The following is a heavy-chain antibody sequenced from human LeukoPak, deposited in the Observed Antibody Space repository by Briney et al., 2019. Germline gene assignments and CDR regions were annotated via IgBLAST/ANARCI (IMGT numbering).Heavy chain of an antibody. Sequence: ASVKVSCKASGYTFSRHAISWVRQAPGQGLEWMGWISGYNGYTKNAQKFQGRVTMTTDTSTSTAYMELRSLRSDDTAVYYCARGQPNRLLWVGELLSNINPFDYWGQGTLVTVSS. CDR3: ARGQPNRLLWVGELLSNINPFDY. V-gene: IGHV1-18*01. J-gene: IGHJ4*02. CDR2: ISGYNGYT. CDR1: GYTFSRHA. D-gene: IGHD3-10*01.